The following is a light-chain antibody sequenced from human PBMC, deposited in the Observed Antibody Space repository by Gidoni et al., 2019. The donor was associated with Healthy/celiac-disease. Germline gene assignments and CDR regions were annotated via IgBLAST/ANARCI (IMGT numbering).Light chain of an antibody. CDR1: KLGDKY. Sequence: SYELTQPPSVSVSPGQTASITCSGDKLGDKYACWYQQKTGQSPVLVIYQDSKRPSGIPERFSGSNSGNTATLTISGTQAMDEADYYCQAWDSSLFGTGTKVTVL. CDR2: QDS. J-gene: IGLJ1*01. V-gene: IGLV3-1*01. CDR3: QAWDSSL.